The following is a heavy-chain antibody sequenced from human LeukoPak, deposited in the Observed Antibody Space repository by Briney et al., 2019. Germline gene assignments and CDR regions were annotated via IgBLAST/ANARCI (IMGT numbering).Heavy chain of an antibody. Sequence: GGSLRLSCAASGFTFSSYWMSWVRQGPGKGLECVANIKEDGSEEYYVDSVKGRFSISGDNAKNSLYLQMNSLRAEDTAVYYCARDWLAGNPYHAFDLWGKGTMVTVSS. J-gene: IGHJ3*01. D-gene: IGHD3-22*01. CDR2: IKEDGSEE. CDR1: GFTFSSYW. CDR3: ARDWLAGNPYHAFDL. V-gene: IGHV3-7*01.